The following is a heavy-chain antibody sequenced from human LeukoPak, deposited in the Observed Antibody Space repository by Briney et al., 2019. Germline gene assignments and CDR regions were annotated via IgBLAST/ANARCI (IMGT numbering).Heavy chain of an antibody. D-gene: IGHD4-11*01. Sequence: SETLSLTCTVSGYSISSGYYWGWIRQPPGKGLEWSGSIYHSGSTYYNPSLKSRVTISVETSKNQFSLKLSSVTAADTAVYYCASGGLPRVGIDYWGKGTLVTVSS. V-gene: IGHV4-38-2*02. J-gene: IGHJ4*02. CDR1: GYSISSGYY. CDR2: IYHSGST. CDR3: ASGGLPRVGIDY.